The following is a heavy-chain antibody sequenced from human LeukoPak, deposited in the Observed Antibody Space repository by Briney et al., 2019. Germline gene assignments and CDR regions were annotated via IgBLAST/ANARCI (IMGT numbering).Heavy chain of an antibody. CDR3: TRGSYDALTGYSTLGEY. CDR2: IYYSGST. V-gene: IGHV4-39*01. Sequence: SETLSLTCTVSGGSVSSSSYYWGWVRQPPGKGLEWIGNIYYSGSTYSNPSLKSRLTISLDTSQRQFSLRLSSVTAADTALYYCTRGSYDALTGYSTLGEYWGQGTLVTVSS. D-gene: IGHD3-9*01. CDR1: GGSVSSSSYY. J-gene: IGHJ4*02.